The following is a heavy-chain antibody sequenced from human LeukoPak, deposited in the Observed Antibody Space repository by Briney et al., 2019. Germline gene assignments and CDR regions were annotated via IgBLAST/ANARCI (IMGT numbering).Heavy chain of an antibody. V-gene: IGHV3-11*01. CDR1: GFTFGDHY. CDR3: ARGGWELPD. D-gene: IGHD1-26*01. Sequence: PGGSLRLSCAASGFTFGDHYMSWIRQAPGKGLEWVSYISRSGSTTYYADSVKGRFTISRDNAKNSLYLEMSSLRAEDTAVYYCARGGWELPDWGQGTLVTVSS. CDR2: ISRSGSTT. J-gene: IGHJ4*02.